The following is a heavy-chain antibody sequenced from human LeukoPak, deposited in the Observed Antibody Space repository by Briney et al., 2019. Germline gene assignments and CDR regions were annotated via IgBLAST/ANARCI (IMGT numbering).Heavy chain of an antibody. CDR1: GFTFSDYS. V-gene: IGHV3-48*02. D-gene: IGHD4-23*01. CDR2: INSGSSTI. CDR3: ARTRSKVGTPTFDY. J-gene: IGHJ4*02. Sequence: PGGSLRLSCAASGFTFSDYSMNWVRQAPGKGLEWVSYINSGSSTIYYVDSVEGRFTISRDNAKNSLYLQMNGLRDEDTAVYHCARTRSKVGTPTFDYWGQGTLVTVSS.